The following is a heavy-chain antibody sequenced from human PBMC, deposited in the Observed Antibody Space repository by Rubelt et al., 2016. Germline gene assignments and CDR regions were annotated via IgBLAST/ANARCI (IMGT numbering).Heavy chain of an antibody. CDR3: ARDLTSGYFDH. CDR2: IWYDGSNK. V-gene: IGHV3-33*01. Sequence: APGKGLERVAVIWYDGSNKYYADSVKGRFTISRDNSKNTLYLQMNSLRAEDTAVYYCARDLTSGYFDHWGQGTLVTVSS. J-gene: IGHJ4*02. D-gene: IGHD3-10*01.